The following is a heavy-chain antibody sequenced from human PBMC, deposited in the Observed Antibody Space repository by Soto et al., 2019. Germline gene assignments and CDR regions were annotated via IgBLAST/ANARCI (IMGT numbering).Heavy chain of an antibody. J-gene: IGHJ6*02. CDR2: ISYDGSNK. V-gene: IGHV3-30-3*01. CDR1: VFTLSSYV. D-gene: IGHD3-16*01. CDR3: AREPAREITHYYYGIDV. Sequence: GGSLRLSCEASVFTLSSYVMHWVRQAPGKGLEWVALISYDGSNKYYADSVKGRFTISRDNSKKTLYLQMNSLRTEDTAVYSCAREPAREITHYYYGIDVWGQGTSVTVSS.